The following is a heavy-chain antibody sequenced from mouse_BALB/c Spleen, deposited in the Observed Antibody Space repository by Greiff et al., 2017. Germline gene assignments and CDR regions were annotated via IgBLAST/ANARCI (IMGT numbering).Heavy chain of an antibody. CDR1: GFTFSSFG. CDR3: ARMGPYYAMDY. Sequence: EVQLVESGGGLVQPGGSRKLSCAASGFTFSSFGMHWVRQAPEKGLEWVAYISSGSSTIYYADTVKGRFTISRDNPKNTLFLQMTSLRSEDTAMYYCARMGPYYAMDYWGQGTSVTVSS. J-gene: IGHJ4*01. V-gene: IGHV5-17*02. CDR2: ISSGSSTI.